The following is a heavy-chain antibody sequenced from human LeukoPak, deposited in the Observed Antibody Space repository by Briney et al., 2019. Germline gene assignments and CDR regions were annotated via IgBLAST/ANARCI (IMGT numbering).Heavy chain of an antibody. CDR1: GGSISSYY. CDR3: ARGNFWSGYPRNDAFDI. V-gene: IGHV4-59*01. Sequence: SETPSLTCTVSGGSISSYYWSWIRQPPGKGLEWIGYIYYSGSTNYNPSLKSRVTISVDTSKNQFSLKLSSVTAADTAVYYCARGNFWSGYPRNDAFDIWGQGTMVTVSS. J-gene: IGHJ3*02. D-gene: IGHD3-3*01. CDR2: IYYSGST.